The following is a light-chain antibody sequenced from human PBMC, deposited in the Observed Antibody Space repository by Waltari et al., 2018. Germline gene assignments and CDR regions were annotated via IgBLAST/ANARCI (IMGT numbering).Light chain of an antibody. J-gene: IGKJ1*01. V-gene: IGKV3-20*01. CDR2: GAS. CDR3: QNHERLPAV. CDR1: QSMGRY. Sequence: EIVLTQSPGTLSLSPGERATLSCRASQSMGRYLIWYQQKPGQAPRLLLYGASTRAAGIPDRFSGSGSGTDFSLTISRLEPEDFAVYYCQNHERLPAVFGRGTKVEIK.